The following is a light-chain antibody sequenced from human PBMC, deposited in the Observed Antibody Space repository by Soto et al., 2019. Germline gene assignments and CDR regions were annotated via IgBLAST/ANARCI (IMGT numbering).Light chain of an antibody. V-gene: IGKV1-5*01. CDR3: QQYNSYSET. J-gene: IGKJ1*01. CDR1: QSISSW. CDR2: DAS. Sequence: DIQMTQSPSTLSASVGDRVTITCRASQSISSWLAWYQQKPGKAPKLLIYDASSLESGVPSSFSGSGSVTEFTLTISSLQPDDVAPSYGQQYNSYSETFGQGTKVEIK.